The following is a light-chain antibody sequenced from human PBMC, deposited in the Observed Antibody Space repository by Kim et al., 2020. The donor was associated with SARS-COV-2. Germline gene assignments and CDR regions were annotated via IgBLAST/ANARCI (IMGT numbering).Light chain of an antibody. CDR1: KNLVCSDGNTY. CDR2: KVS. J-gene: IGKJ2*01. CDR3: MQGTPWPFT. V-gene: IGKV2-30*01. Sequence: PAYISCRFSKNLVCSDGNTYWNWLQRRPGQSPRRLIYKVSDRDSRVPVKLSGSASGTAFTLTISSVAAADVGIYSCMQGTPWPFTFGLGTTLEI.